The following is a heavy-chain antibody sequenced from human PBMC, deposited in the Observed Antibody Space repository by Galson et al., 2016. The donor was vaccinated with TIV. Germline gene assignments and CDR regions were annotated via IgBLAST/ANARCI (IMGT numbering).Heavy chain of an antibody. J-gene: IGHJ4*02. CDR1: GYMFTAYF. Sequence: SVKVSCKASGYMFTAYFIHWVRQAPGQGLEWMGRINPNSGATDYAQKFQGRVTMTRDTSISTAYMELSRLTYDDTAVYYCARSYYYDSSAYYFDYLGQGTLVTVSS. D-gene: IGHD3-22*01. V-gene: IGHV1-2*06. CDR3: ARSYYYDSSAYYFDY. CDR2: INPNSGAT.